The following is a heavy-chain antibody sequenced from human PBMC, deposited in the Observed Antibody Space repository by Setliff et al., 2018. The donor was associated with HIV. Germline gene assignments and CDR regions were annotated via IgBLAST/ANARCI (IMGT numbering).Heavy chain of an antibody. CDR3: ARGWELLPYWAINV. V-gene: IGHV4-59*01. CDR2: IYYSGRT. J-gene: IGHJ6*04. CDR1: SLSGYY. Sequence: SLSGYYWNWIRQPPGKGLEWIGYIYYSGRTDYNPSFRRRASISLDTSKNQFSLKLNSVTAADSAIYYCARGWELLPYWAINVWGKGTTVTVSS. D-gene: IGHD2-15*01.